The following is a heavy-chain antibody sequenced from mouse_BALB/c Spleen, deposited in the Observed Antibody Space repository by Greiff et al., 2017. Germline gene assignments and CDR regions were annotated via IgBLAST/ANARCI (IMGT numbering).Heavy chain of an antibody. V-gene: IGHV5-12-1*01. CDR2: ISSGGGST. J-gene: IGHJ4*01. Sequence: DVKLVESGGGLVKPGGSLKLSCAASGFAFSSYDMSWVRQTPEKRLEWVAYISSGGGSTYYPDTVKGRFTISRDNAKNTLYLQMSSLKSEDTAMYYCARHGYGNRYAMDYWGQGTSVTVSS. CDR1: GFAFSSYD. CDR3: ARHGYGNRYAMDY. D-gene: IGHD2-10*02.